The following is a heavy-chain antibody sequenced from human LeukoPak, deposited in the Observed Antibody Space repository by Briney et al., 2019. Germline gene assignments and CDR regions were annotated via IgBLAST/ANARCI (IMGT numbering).Heavy chain of an antibody. Sequence: QSGGSLRLSCAASGFTFSSYAMSWVRQAPGKGLEGVSGISNSGYRAFYADSVKGRFTIPRDSSKKTLYLQMDSLRAEDAAVYYCAKASSDYDKFPFFDYWGQGTPVTVSS. CDR2: ISNSGYRA. CDR1: GFTFSSYA. V-gene: IGHV3-23*01. D-gene: IGHD5-12*01. J-gene: IGHJ4*02. CDR3: AKASSDYDKFPFFDY.